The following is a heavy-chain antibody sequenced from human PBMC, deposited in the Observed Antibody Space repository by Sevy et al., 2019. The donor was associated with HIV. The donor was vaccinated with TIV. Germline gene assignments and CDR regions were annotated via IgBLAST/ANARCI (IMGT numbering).Heavy chain of an antibody. Sequence: SETLSLTCTVSGGSISSSSYYWGWIRQPPGKGLEWIGSIYYSGSTYYNPSLKSRVTISVDTSKNQFSLKLSSVTAADTAVYYCARQNRQLYYFDYWGQGTLVTVSS. D-gene: IGHD6-13*01. J-gene: IGHJ4*02. V-gene: IGHV4-39*01. CDR3: ARQNRQLYYFDY. CDR2: IYYSGST. CDR1: GGSISSSSYY.